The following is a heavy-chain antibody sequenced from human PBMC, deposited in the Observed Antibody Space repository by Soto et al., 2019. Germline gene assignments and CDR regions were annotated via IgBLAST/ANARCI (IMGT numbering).Heavy chain of an antibody. CDR3: ARERGQLVLKKGPYYYGMDV. V-gene: IGHV3-33*01. CDR2: IWYDGSNK. D-gene: IGHD6-6*01. CDR1: GFTFSSYG. Sequence: QVQLVGSGGGVVQPGRSLRLSCAASGFTFSSYGMHWVRQAPGKGLEWVAVIWYDGSNKYYADSVKGRFTISRDNSKNTLYLQMNSLRAEDTAVYYCARERGQLVLKKGPYYYGMDVWGQGTTVTVSS. J-gene: IGHJ6*02.